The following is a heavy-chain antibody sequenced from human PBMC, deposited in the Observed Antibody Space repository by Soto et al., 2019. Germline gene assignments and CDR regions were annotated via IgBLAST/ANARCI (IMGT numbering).Heavy chain of an antibody. CDR2: ISGSGGST. J-gene: IGHJ4*02. V-gene: IGHV3-23*01. CDR1: GFTFSSYA. D-gene: IGHD2-15*01. CDR3: AKGGTEMDIVVVVAAADYVDY. Sequence: GGSLRLSCAASGFTFSSYAMSWVRQAPGKGLEWVSAISGSGGSTYYADSVKGRFTISRDNSKNTLYLQMNSLRAEDTAVYYCAKGGTEMDIVVVVAAADYVDYWGQGTLVTVS.